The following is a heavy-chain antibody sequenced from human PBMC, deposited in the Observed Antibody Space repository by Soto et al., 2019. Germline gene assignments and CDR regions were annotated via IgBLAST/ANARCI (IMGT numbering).Heavy chain of an antibody. V-gene: IGHV4-59*01. Sequence: PSETLSLTCTVSGGSISSYYWSWIRQPPGKGLEWIGYIYYSGSTNYNPSLKSRVTISVDTSKNQFSLKLSSVTAADTAVYYCARARSIAVAGDGFDYWGQGTLVTVSS. CDR1: GGSISSYY. J-gene: IGHJ4*02. CDR2: IYYSGST. CDR3: ARARSIAVAGDGFDY. D-gene: IGHD6-19*01.